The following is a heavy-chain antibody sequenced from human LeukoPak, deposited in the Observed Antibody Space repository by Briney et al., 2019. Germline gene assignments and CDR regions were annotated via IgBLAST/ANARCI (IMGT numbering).Heavy chain of an antibody. J-gene: IGHJ4*02. CDR1: GYIFNSYW. CDR2: IYPGDSDT. Sequence: EAPKISRKGSGYIFNSYWIAWVRQMPGEGLEWMGIIYPGDSDTRYSPSFQGQVTISADKSISTAYLQWSTLKASDTAMYYCARSIAVATTFDYWGQGTLVTVSS. V-gene: IGHV5-51*01. CDR3: ARSIAVATTFDY. D-gene: IGHD6-19*01.